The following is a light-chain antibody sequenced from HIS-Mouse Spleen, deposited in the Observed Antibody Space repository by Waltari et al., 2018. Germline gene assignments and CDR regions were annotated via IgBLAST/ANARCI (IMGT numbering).Light chain of an antibody. CDR1: SSDVGGYHY. V-gene: IGLV2-14*01. Sequence: QSALTQPRSVSWSPGQSVTLSCTGTSSDVGGYHYVSWYQQHPGTAHKLLIYEVSNRPSGVSNPFSGSKSGNTASLTISGLQAEDEADYYCSSYTSSSPYVVFGGGTKLTVL. CDR2: EVS. CDR3: SSYTSSSPYVV. J-gene: IGLJ2*01.